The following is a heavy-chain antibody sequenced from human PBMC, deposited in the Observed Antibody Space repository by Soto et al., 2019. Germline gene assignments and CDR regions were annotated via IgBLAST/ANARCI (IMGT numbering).Heavy chain of an antibody. D-gene: IGHD3-22*01. J-gene: IGHJ4*02. CDR3: ARRPSYYYDSSGFDPFDY. Sequence: PSETLSLTCSVSGGSISSKNYYWGWIRQPPGKGLEWIGIICYSGTTYYNPSLKSRVIISVDTSKNQFSLKLSSVTAADTAVYYCARRPSYYYDSSGFDPFDYWGQGTLVTVSS. V-gene: IGHV4-39*01. CDR1: GGSISSKNYY. CDR2: ICYSGTT.